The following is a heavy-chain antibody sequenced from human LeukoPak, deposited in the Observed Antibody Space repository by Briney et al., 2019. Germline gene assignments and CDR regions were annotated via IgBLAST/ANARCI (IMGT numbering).Heavy chain of an antibody. CDR3: ARGARGYSYGYRFDY. V-gene: IGHV4-39*07. CDR2: INHSGST. Sequence: PSETLSLTCSVSGGSISSSSSYWGWIRQPPGKGLEWIGEINHSGSTNYNPSLKSRVTISVDTSKNQFSLKLSSVTAADTAVYYCARGARGYSYGYRFDYWGQGTLVTVSS. D-gene: IGHD5-18*01. CDR1: GGSISSSSSY. J-gene: IGHJ4*02.